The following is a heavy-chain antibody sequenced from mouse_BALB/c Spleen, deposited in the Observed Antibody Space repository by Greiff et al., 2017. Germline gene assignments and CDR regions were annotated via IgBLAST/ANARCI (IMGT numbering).Heavy chain of an antibody. V-gene: IGHV3-6*02. J-gene: IGHJ4*01. CDR3: ASSTDYYAMDY. Sequence: EVKLVESGPGLVKPSQSLSLTCSVTGYSITSGYYWNWIRQFPGNKLEWMGYISYDGSNNYNPSLKNRISITRDTSKNQFFLKLNSVTTEDTATYYCASSTDYYAMDYWGQGTSVTVSS. CDR2: ISYDGSN. D-gene: IGHD1-1*01. CDR1: GYSITSGYY.